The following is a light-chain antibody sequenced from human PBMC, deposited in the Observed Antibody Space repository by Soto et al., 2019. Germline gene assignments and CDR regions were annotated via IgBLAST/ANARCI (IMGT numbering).Light chain of an antibody. CDR1: QSVSSN. Sequence: EIEMTQSPATLSVSPGDRATLSCRASQSVSSNLAWYQQKPGQAPGILIYGTSTRATGVPARFSGGGSGTDCTLTISSLEPEDVAVYYCQQRSNWPITFGQGTRLEIK. CDR2: GTS. CDR3: QQRSNWPIT. V-gene: IGKV3D-15*01. J-gene: IGKJ5*01.